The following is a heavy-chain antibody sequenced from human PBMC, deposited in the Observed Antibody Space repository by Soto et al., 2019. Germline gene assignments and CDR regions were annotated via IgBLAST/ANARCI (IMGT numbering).Heavy chain of an antibody. J-gene: IGHJ3*02. CDR3: ARVMITFGGVIVGRSFDI. CDR1: GGSFSGYY. V-gene: IGHV4-34*01. D-gene: IGHD3-16*02. Sequence: TSETLSLTCAVYGGSFSGYYWSWIRQPPGKGLEWIGEINHSGSTNYNPSLKSRVTISVDTSKNQFSLKLSSVTAADTAVYYCARVMITFGGVIVGRSFDIWGQGTMVTVSS. CDR2: INHSGST.